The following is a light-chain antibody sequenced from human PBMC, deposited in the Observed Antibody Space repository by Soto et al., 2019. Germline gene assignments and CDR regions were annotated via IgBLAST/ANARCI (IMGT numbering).Light chain of an antibody. J-gene: IGKJ1*01. Sequence: QMTQSPSSLSASVGDRVTITCRASQDISNYLAWYQHKPGGAPKLLIYEASTLQSGVPSRFSGSGSGAYFTLTISSLQPEDVAIYYCQKYNDAPRTFGQGTRVEMK. CDR1: QDISNY. CDR2: EAS. V-gene: IGKV1-27*01. CDR3: QKYNDAPRT.